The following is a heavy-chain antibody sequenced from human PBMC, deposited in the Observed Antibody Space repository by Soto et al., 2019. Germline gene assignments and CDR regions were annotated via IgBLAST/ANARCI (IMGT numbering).Heavy chain of an antibody. J-gene: IGHJ5*02. D-gene: IGHD3-10*01. Sequence: SETLSLTCTVSGGSISRGGYYWSWIRQHPGKGLEWIGYIYYSGSTYYNPSLKSRVTISVDTSKNQFSLKLSSVTAADTAVYYCARDSYYYGPSGASNWFDPWGQGTLVTVSS. V-gene: IGHV4-31*03. CDR2: IYYSGST. CDR1: GGSISRGGYY. CDR3: ARDSYYYGPSGASNWFDP.